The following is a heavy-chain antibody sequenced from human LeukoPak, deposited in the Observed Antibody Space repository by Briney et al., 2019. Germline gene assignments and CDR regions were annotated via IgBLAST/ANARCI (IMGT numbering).Heavy chain of an antibody. CDR1: GASVSRYY. CDR3: ARGWSSSSYFNF. Sequence: PSETLSLTCTVSGASVSRYYWNWIRQPAGKGLEWIGRVYDSGTTNSNPSLKSRVAMSVDTSRNQFSLQLFSLTAADTAVYYCARGWSSSSYFNFWGQGILVTVSS. CDR2: VYDSGTT. J-gene: IGHJ4*02. D-gene: IGHD6-6*01. V-gene: IGHV4-4*07.